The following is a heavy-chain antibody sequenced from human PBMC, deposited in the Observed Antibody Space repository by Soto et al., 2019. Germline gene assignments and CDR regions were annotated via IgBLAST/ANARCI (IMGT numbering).Heavy chain of an antibody. V-gene: IGHV4-59*01. CDR3: ARDVRAAPIAVAGGWFDP. D-gene: IGHD6-19*01. CDR2: IYYSGST. J-gene: IGHJ5*02. Sequence: SKTLSLTCTVTGGSISSYYWSWIRQPPGKGLEWIGYIYYSGSTNYNPSLKTRVTISVDTSKNQFSLKLSSVTAADTAVYYCARDVRAAPIAVAGGWFDPWGQGTLVTVSS. CDR1: GGSISSYY.